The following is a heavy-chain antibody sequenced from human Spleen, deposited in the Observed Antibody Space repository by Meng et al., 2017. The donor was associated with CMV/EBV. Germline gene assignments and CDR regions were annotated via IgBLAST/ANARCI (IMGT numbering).Heavy chain of an antibody. D-gene: IGHD1-1*01. V-gene: IGHV4-61*01. CDR3: ARDILERNAFDM. CDR2: ISYIGST. CDR1: GGSVSSGSYY. Sequence: VSGGSVSSGSYYWTWLRQPPGKGLEWIGYISYIGSTNYNPSLKSRVAISVDTSKNQFSLKLSSVTAADTAILYCARDILERNAFDMWGQGTMVTVSS. J-gene: IGHJ3*02.